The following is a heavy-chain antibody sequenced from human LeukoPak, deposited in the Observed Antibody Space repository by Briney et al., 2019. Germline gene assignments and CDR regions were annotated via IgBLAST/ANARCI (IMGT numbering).Heavy chain of an antibody. Sequence: GGSLRLSCVVSGFSVRNNYVSWVRQAPGKGLEWVSVIYAGDTIHYADSVKGRFTISRDNSKNTVYLQMNSLRAEDTALYYCATIGTGDYREDSWGQGILVTVSS. CDR2: IYAGDTI. CDR1: GFSVRNNY. V-gene: IGHV3-66*01. J-gene: IGHJ4*02. CDR3: ATIGTGDYREDS. D-gene: IGHD3/OR15-3a*01.